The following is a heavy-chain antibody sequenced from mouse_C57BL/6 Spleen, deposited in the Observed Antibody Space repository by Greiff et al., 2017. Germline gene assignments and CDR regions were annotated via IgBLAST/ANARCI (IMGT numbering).Heavy chain of an antibody. Sequence: QVHVKQPGTELVKPGASVKLSCKASGYTFTSYWMHWVKQRPGQGLEWIGNINPSNGGTNYNEKFKSKATLTVDKSSSTAYMQLSSLTSEDSAVYYCASYYYGSSYDYWGQGTTLTVSS. J-gene: IGHJ2*01. D-gene: IGHD1-1*01. CDR2: INPSNGGT. V-gene: IGHV1-53*01. CDR1: GYTFTSYW. CDR3: ASYYYGSSYDY.